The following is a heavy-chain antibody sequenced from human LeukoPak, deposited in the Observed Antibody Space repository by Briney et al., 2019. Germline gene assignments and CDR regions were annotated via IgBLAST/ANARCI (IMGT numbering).Heavy chain of an antibody. CDR3: TKRMLSGADSPFDY. J-gene: IGHJ4*02. D-gene: IGHD5-12*01. CDR1: GFTFSNFA. Sequence: GGSLRLSCAASGFTFSNFAMSWVRQAPGKGLEWVSLISGSGDRTFYVDSVEGRFTISRDKSKSTLFLQMNSLRAEDTAVYYCTKRMLSGADSPFDYWGQGTLVTVSS. V-gene: IGHV3-23*01. CDR2: ISGSGDRT.